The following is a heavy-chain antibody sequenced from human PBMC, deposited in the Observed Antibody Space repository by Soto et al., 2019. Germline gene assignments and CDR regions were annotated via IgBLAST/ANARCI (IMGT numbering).Heavy chain of an antibody. D-gene: IGHD3-10*01. V-gene: IGHV4-39*01. CDR3: ARRRGAILKYYLDY. CDR1: GGSISSSSYY. Sequence: PSETLSLTCSVSGGSISSSSYYWGWIRQPPGKGLEWIGSIYYSGSTYYNPSLKSRVTISVDTSKNQFSLKLSSVTAADTAVYYCARRRGAILKYYLDYWGQGTLVTVSS. CDR2: IYYSGST. J-gene: IGHJ4*02.